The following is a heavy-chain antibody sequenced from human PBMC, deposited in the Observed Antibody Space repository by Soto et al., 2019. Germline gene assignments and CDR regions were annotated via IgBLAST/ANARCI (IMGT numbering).Heavy chain of an antibody. J-gene: IGHJ6*02. Sequence: QVQLVESGGGVVQPGRSLRLSCAASGFTFSSYGMHWVRQAPGKGLEWVAVIWYDGSNKYYADSVKGRFTISRDNSKNTLYLQMNSLRAEDTAVYYCAREGVYYDSLYGMDVWGQGTTVTVSS. CDR1: GFTFSSYG. CDR3: AREGVYYDSLYGMDV. CDR2: IWYDGSNK. V-gene: IGHV3-33*01. D-gene: IGHD3-22*01.